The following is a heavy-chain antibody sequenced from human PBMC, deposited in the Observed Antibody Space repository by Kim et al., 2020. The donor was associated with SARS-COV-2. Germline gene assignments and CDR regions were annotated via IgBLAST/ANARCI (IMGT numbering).Heavy chain of an antibody. CDR1: GVSISSYY. CDR3: ARGTYYYDSSGYYYYYGMDV. J-gene: IGHJ6*02. Sequence: SETLSLTCTVSGVSISSYYWSWIRQPPGKELEWIGYIYYSGSTNYNPSLKSRVTISVDTSKNQFSLKLSSVTAADTAVYYCARGTYYYDSSGYYYYYGMDVWGQGTTVTVSS. CDR2: IYYSGST. V-gene: IGHV4-59*13. D-gene: IGHD3-22*01.